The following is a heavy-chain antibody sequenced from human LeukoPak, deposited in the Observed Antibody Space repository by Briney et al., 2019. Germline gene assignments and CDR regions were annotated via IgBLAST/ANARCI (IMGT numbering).Heavy chain of an antibody. CDR3: ARVAEEYYYDSSGSYYYFDD. Sequence: GASVKVSCKASGYTFTSYGISWVRQAPGQGLEWMGWMSAYNGNTNYAQKLQGRVTMTTDTSTSAAYMEMRSLRSDDAAVYYCARVAEEYYYDSSGSYYYFDDWGQGALVTVSS. CDR1: GYTFTSYG. V-gene: IGHV1-18*01. CDR2: MSAYNGNT. J-gene: IGHJ4*02. D-gene: IGHD3-22*01.